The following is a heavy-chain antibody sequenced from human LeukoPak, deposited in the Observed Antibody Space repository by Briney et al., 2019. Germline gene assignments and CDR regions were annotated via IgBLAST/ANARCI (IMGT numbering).Heavy chain of an antibody. CDR3: ARDNPAFYFDY. D-gene: IGHD1-1*01. V-gene: IGHV4-34*01. Sequence: SETLSLTCAVYGGSFSGYYWSWIRQPPGKGLEWIGEINHSGSTNYNPSLKSRVTISVDTSKNQFPLKLSSVTAADTAVYYCARDNPAFYFDYWGQGTLVTVSS. CDR1: GGSFSGYY. J-gene: IGHJ4*02. CDR2: INHSGST.